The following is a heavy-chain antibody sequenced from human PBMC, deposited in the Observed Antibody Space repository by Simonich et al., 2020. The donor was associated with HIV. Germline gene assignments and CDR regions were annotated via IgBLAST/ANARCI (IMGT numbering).Heavy chain of an antibody. J-gene: IGHJ3*02. CDR2: INPYNGNT. Sequence: QVQMVQSGAEVKKPGASVKVSCKASGFTFASFDITWVRQAPGQGLEWMGWINPYNGNTNYAKNLQGRVTMTTDTSTSTAYMELRSLRSDDTAVYYCARGGKHNFWSGHDGFDIWGQGTMVTVSS. CDR1: GFTFASFD. V-gene: IGHV1-18*01. D-gene: IGHD3-3*01. CDR3: ARGGKHNFWSGHDGFDI.